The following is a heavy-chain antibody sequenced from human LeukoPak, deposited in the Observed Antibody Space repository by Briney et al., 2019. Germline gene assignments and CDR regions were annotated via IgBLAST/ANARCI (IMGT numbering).Heavy chain of an antibody. Sequence: SVKVSCKASGFTFTSSAVQWVRQARGQRLEWIGWIVVGSGNTNYAQKFQERVTITRDMSTSTAYMELSSLRSEDTAVYCCAAGPYCSGGSCYQNWFDPWGQGTLVTVSS. CDR2: IVVGSGNT. J-gene: IGHJ5*02. CDR3: AAGPYCSGGSCYQNWFDP. CDR1: GFTFTSSA. V-gene: IGHV1-58*01. D-gene: IGHD2-15*01.